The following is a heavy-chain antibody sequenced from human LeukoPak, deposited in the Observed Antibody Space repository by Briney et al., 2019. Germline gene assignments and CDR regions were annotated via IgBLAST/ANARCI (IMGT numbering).Heavy chain of an antibody. CDR2: IYTSGST. V-gene: IGHV4-61*02. J-gene: IGHJ4*02. CDR1: GGSISSGSYY. D-gene: IGHD3-22*01. CDR3: ARDAYDSSGYSFDY. Sequence: PSETLSLTCTVSGGSISSGSYYWSWIRQPAGKGLEWIGRIYTSGSTNYNLSLKSRVTISIDTSKTQFSLKLTSVTAADPAVYYCARDAYDSSGYSFDYWGQGTLVTVSS.